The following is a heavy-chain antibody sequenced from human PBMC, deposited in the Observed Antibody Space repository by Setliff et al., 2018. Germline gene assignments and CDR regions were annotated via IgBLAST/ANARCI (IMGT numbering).Heavy chain of an antibody. CDR1: GVSIRGFY. CDR3: ARGGYNSRSGYSAYYYDY. Sequence: ASETLSLTCTVSGVSIRGFYWTWIRQSPKRGLEWLGYAFHTGKTDYNPSLMSRVIISIDMSRKQFSLKLSSVTAADTAMYFCARGGYNSRSGYSAYYYDYWGRGALVTGSS. D-gene: IGHD3-3*01. V-gene: IGHV4-59*03. J-gene: IGHJ4*02. CDR2: AFHTGKT.